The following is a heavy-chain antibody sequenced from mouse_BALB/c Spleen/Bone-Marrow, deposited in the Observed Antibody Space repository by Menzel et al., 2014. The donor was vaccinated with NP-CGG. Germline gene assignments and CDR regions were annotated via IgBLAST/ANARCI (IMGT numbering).Heavy chain of an antibody. CDR2: IFPGDGDT. Sequence: VQLQQSGPELVKPGASVKISCKASGYAFSSSWMNWVKQRPGQGLEWIGRIFPGDGDTYYNGKFKGKATLTADKSSSTAYMQLSSLTFVDSAVYFCARSDGYRAMDYWGQGTSVTVSS. CDR1: GYAFSSSW. CDR3: ARSDGYRAMDY. J-gene: IGHJ4*01. D-gene: IGHD2-3*01. V-gene: IGHV1-82*01.